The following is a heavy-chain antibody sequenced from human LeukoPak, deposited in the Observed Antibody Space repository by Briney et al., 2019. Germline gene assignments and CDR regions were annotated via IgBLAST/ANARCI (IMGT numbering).Heavy chain of an antibody. J-gene: IGHJ4*02. D-gene: IGHD1-7*01. V-gene: IGHV3-66*01. CDR1: GLTVSSNY. Sequence: RGSLRLSCAASGLTVSSNYMSWVRQAPGKRLEWVAVLYTGGEAYYLDSVKDRFTISRDNSKNILYLQMNRLRAEDTAMYYCARGYDWDFHYFDYWGQGTLVTVS. CDR2: LYTGGEA. CDR3: ARGYDWDFHYFDY.